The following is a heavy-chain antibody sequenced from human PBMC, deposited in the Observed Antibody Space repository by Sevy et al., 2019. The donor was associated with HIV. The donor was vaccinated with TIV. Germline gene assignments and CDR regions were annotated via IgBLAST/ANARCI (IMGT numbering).Heavy chain of an antibody. CDR3: ARASGDYGDYVLDY. CDR1: GFIFSNFA. CDR2: TSYDGSHK. V-gene: IGHV3-30*04. J-gene: IGHJ4*02. Sequence: GGSLRLSCTVSGFIFSNFAMHWVRQAPGKGLEWVAVTSYDGSHKYYADSVKGRFTISRDNAKNSLYLQMNSLRAEDTAVYYCARASGDYGDYVLDYWGQGTLVTVSS. D-gene: IGHD4-17*01.